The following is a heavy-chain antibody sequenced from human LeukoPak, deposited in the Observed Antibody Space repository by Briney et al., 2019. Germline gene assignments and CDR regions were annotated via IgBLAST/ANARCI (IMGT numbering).Heavy chain of an antibody. CDR2: IYSSGST. V-gene: IGHV4-4*07. CDR3: ARAAALDS. D-gene: IGHD6-13*01. J-gene: IGHJ4*02. CDR1: GGSISSYY. Sequence: SETLSLTCTVSGGSISSYYWTWVRQPAGKGLEWIGRIYSSGSTNYNPSLKSRVSMSVDTSKNQFSLKLNSVTAADSALYYCARAAALDSWGQGTLVTVSS.